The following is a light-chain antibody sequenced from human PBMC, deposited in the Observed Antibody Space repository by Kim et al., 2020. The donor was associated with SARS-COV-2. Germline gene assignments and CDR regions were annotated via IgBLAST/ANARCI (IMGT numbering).Light chain of an antibody. V-gene: IGKV3-15*01. CDR1: QSVGSL. CDR3: QQYRDWPLT. CDR2: GAS. Sequence: VSPGERATPSCRASQSVGSLLAWYQQKPGQAPRLLIYGASTRATGIPARCSGSGSGTEFTLTIGSLQSEDFAVYHCQQYRDWPLTFGGGTKVDIK. J-gene: IGKJ4*01.